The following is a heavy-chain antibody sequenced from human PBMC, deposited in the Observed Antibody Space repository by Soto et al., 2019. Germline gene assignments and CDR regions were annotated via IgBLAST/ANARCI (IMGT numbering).Heavy chain of an antibody. D-gene: IGHD3-10*01. J-gene: IGHJ5*02. CDR1: GGSISSGDYY. CDR3: ARETITMVRGVIENWFDP. V-gene: IGHV4-30-4*01. CDR2: IYYSGST. Sequence: QVQLQESGPGLVKPSQTLSLTCTVSGGSISSGDYYWSWIRQPPGKGLEWIGYIYYSGSTYYNPSLKRRVTISVDSSKNQFSLKLSSVTAADPAVYYCARETITMVRGVIENWFDPWGQGTLVTVSS.